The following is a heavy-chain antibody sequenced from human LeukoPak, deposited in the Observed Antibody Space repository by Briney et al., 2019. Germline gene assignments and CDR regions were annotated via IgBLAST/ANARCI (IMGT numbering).Heavy chain of an antibody. CDR1: GFTFSSYG. J-gene: IGHJ4*02. D-gene: IGHD2-15*01. CDR3: VRDQGYCSGGNCYSAFDY. V-gene: IGHV3-33*01. CDR2: IWYDGSNE. Sequence: PGGSLRLSCAAPGFTFSSYGMHWVRQAPGKGLEWVAVIWYDGSNEYYADSVKGRFTISRDNSKNTLYLQMNSLRAEDTAVYYCVRDQGYCSGGNCYSAFDYWGQGTLVTVSS.